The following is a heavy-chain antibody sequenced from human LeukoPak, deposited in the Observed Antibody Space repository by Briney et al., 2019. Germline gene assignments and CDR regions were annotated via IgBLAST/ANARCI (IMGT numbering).Heavy chain of an antibody. CDR2: IHSDGIGT. CDR1: GLTFSSYW. V-gene: IGHV3-74*01. CDR3: ARDQGSFDY. J-gene: IGHJ4*02. Sequence: PGGSLRLSCAASGLTFSSYWMHWIRQAPGKGLVWVSRIHSDGIGTSYADSVRGRFTISRDNAKNTLYLQMNSLRAEDTAVYYCARDQGSFDYWGQGTLVTVSS.